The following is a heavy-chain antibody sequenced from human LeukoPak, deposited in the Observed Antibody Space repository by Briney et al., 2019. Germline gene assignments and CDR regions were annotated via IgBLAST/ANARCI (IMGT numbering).Heavy chain of an antibody. J-gene: IGHJ4*02. D-gene: IGHD1-26*01. CDR1: GFTFSSYR. V-gene: IGHV3-74*01. CDR2: INSVGSST. Sequence: GGSLRLSCPASGFTFSSYRMHWVRQAPGKGLVWVSRINSVGSSTDYADSVKGPFTMSRDNAKNTVYLHMSSLEAEETAVYYCTRGLYGSPGDNWGQGTLVTVSS. CDR3: TRGLYGSPGDN.